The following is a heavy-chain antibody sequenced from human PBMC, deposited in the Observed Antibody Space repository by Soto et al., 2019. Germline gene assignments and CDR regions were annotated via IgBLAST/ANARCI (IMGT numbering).Heavy chain of an antibody. CDR2: ISGSGGST. Sequence: LRLSCAASGFTFSSYAMSWVRQAPGKGLECVSAISGSGGSTYYADSVKGRFTISRDNSKNTLYLQMNSLRAEDTAVYYCAKDLVLRYFDWLSQGNWFDPWGQGTLVTVSS. J-gene: IGHJ5*02. CDR3: AKDLVLRYFDWLSQGNWFDP. V-gene: IGHV3-23*01. D-gene: IGHD3-9*01. CDR1: GFTFSSYA.